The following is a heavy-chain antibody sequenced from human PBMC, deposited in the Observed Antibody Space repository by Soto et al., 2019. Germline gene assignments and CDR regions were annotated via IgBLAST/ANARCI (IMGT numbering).Heavy chain of an antibody. CDR2: IYHSGST. D-gene: IGHD2-21*01. V-gene: IGHV4-30-2*01. Sequence: SETLSLTCAVSGGSISSGGNSWSWIRRPPGKALEWIGYIYHSGSTYYNPSLKSRVSISADRSKDQISLRLRSVTAADAAVYYCAKLWGYYFESWGPGTLVTVSS. CDR1: GGSISSGGNS. J-gene: IGHJ4*02. CDR3: AKLWGYYFES.